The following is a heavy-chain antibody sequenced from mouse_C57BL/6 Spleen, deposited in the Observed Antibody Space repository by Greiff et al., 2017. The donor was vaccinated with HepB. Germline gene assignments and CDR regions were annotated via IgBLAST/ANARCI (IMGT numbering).Heavy chain of an antibody. CDR2: INPSSGYT. CDR1: GYTFTSYW. J-gene: IGHJ4*01. CDR3: ARSLLREVAPRYYAMDY. D-gene: IGHD1-3*01. Sequence: QVHVKQSGAELAKPGASVKLSCKASGYTFTSYWMHWVKQRPGQGLEWIGYINPSSGYTKYNQKFKDKATLTADKSSSTAYMQLSSLTYEDSAVYYCARSLLREVAPRYYAMDYWGQGTSVTVSS. V-gene: IGHV1-7*01.